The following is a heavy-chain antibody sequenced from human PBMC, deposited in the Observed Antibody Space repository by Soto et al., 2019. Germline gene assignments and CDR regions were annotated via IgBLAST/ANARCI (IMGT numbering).Heavy chain of an antibody. CDR3: AAWGGRSGYSYGADSYYYYGMDV. CDR2: IVVGSGNT. V-gene: IGHV1-58*02. CDR1: GFTFTSSS. J-gene: IGHJ6*02. D-gene: IGHD5-18*01. Sequence: ASVKVSCKASGFTFTSSSMQWVRQARGQRLEWIGWIVVGSGNTNYAQKFQERVTITRDMSTSTAYMELSSLRSEDTAVYYCAAWGGRSGYSYGADSYYYYGMDVWGQGTTVTVS.